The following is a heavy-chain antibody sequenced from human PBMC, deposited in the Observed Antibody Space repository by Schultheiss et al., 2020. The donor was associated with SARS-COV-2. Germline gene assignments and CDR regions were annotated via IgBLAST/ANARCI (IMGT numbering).Heavy chain of an antibody. CDR3: AREEAGYSRHNWFDP. V-gene: IGHV4-31*03. J-gene: IGHJ5*02. Sequence: SETLSLTCTVSGGSISSGGYYWSWIRQPPGKGLEWIGEIYHSGSTNYNPSLKSRVTISVDTSKNQFSLKLSSVTAADTAVYYCAREEAGYSRHNWFDPWGQGTLVTVSS. CDR2: IYHSGST. D-gene: IGHD1-26*01. CDR1: GGSISSGGYY.